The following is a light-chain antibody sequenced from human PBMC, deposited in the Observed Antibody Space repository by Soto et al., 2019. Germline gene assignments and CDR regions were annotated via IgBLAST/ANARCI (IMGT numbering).Light chain of an antibody. CDR2: EVT. J-gene: IGLJ1*01. CDR3: CSYAGSSSSI. V-gene: IGLV2-23*02. CDR1: SSDVGTYNL. Sequence: QSALTQPASVSGSPGQSITISCSGTSSDVGTYNLVSWYQQYPGKAPRLMIYEVTKRPSRVSNRFSGSKSGNTASLTISGLQPEDEADYYCCSYAGSSSSIFGTGTKVTVL.